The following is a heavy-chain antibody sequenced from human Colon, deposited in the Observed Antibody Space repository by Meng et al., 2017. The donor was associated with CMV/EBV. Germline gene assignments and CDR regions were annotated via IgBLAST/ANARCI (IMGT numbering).Heavy chain of an antibody. Sequence: SLKISCVGSGFRFDHYAMHWVRQVPGKGLEWVSGISLNSIGEYSESVKGRFTISRDNAKNSLYLQMNSLRAEDTAVYYCARDPFIKAFDIWGQGTMVTVSS. J-gene: IGHJ3*02. CDR1: GFRFDHYA. V-gene: IGHV3-9*01. CDR2: ISLNSIG. CDR3: ARDPFIKAFDI.